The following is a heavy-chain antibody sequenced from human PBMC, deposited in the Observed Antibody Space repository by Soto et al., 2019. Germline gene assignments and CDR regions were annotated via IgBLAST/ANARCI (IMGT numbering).Heavy chain of an antibody. D-gene: IGHD6-13*01. CDR3: ARGVTQAGTDGIPDY. Sequence: EVQLVESGGGLVKPGGSLRLSCAASGFTFSSYSMNWVRQAPGKGLEWVSSISSSSSYIYYADSVKGRFTISRDNAKNSLYLQMNSLRAEDTAVYYCARGVTQAGTDGIPDYWGQGTLVTVSS. CDR1: GFTFSSYS. CDR2: ISSSSSYI. V-gene: IGHV3-21*01. J-gene: IGHJ4*02.